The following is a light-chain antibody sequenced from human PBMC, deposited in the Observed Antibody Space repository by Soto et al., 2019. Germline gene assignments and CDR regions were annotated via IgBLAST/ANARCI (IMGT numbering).Light chain of an antibody. V-gene: IGKV3-11*01. CDR2: DAS. CDR3: QQRKT. Sequence: EIVLTQSPATLSLSPGERATLSCRASQSVSSYLAWYQQKPAQAPRLLIYDASNRATGIPARFSGSGSGTDFTLTISSLEPEDFAVYYCQQRKTFGPGTKVDIK. J-gene: IGKJ3*01. CDR1: QSVSSY.